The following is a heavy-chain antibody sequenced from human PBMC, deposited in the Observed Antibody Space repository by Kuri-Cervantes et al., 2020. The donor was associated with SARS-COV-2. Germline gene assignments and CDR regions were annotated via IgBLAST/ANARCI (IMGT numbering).Heavy chain of an antibody. CDR3: AKDLAHSGSYYNHWGFDY. Sequence: GESLKISCAASGFTFSSYAMSWVRQAPGKGLEWVSAISGSGGSTYYADSVKGRFTIFRDNSKNTLYLQMNSLRAEDTAVYYCAKDLAHSGSYYNHWGFDYWGQGTLVTVSS. J-gene: IGHJ4*02. D-gene: IGHD1-26*01. CDR2: ISGSGGST. V-gene: IGHV3-23*01. CDR1: GFTFSSYA.